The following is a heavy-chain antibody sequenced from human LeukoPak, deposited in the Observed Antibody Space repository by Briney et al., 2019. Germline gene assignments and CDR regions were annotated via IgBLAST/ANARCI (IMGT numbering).Heavy chain of an antibody. D-gene: IGHD3-22*01. CDR3: ARRDSSGYYYYFDY. Sequence: SETLSLTCTVSGGSISSYYWSWIRQPPGKGLEWIGYIYYSGSTNYNPSLKSRVTISVDTSKNQFSLKLSSVTAADTAVYYCARRDSSGYYYYFDYWGQGTLVTVSS. V-gene: IGHV4-59*01. CDR2: IYYSGST. CDR1: GGSISSYY. J-gene: IGHJ4*02.